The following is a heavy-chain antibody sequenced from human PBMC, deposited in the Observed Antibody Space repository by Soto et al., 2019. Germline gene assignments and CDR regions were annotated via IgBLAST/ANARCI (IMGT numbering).Heavy chain of an antibody. CDR2: ISYDGSNK. CDR3: ARDNSPYSSGWHNRHFDY. CDR1: GFTFSSYA. J-gene: IGHJ4*02. V-gene: IGHV3-30-3*01. D-gene: IGHD6-19*01. Sequence: QVQLVESGGGVVQPGRSLKLSCAASGFTFSSYAMHWVRQAPGKGLEWVAVISYDGSNKYYADSVKGRFTISRDNSKNTLYLIMNSLRAEDTAVYYCARDNSPYSSGWHNRHFDYWGQGTLVTVSS.